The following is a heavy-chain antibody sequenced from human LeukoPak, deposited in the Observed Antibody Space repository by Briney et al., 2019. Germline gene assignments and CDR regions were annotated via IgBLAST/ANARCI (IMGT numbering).Heavy chain of an antibody. CDR3: ASLAGGRFDY. CDR2: VYYNGNT. V-gene: IGHV4-59*11. J-gene: IGHJ4*02. Sequence: PETLSLTCTVSGTFINSHFWSWIRQPPGKGLEWIGHVYYNGNTNYNPSLKSRVTISVDTSKDHFSLKLGSVTAADTAVYYCASLAGGRFDYWGQGTLVTVSS. CDR1: GTFINSHF.